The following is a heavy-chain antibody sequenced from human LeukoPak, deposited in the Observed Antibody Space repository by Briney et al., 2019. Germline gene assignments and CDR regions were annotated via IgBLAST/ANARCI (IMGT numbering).Heavy chain of an antibody. CDR2: IYPGDSDT. J-gene: IGHJ4*02. CDR3: ARQYSSSWYVLFDY. CDR1: GYSFTSYW. D-gene: IGHD6-13*01. Sequence: GESLKISCKGSGYSFTSYWIGWVRQMPGKGLEWMGIIYPGDSDTRHSPSFQGQITISADKSISTAYLQWSSLKASDTAMYYCARQYSSSWYVLFDYWGQGTLVTVSS. V-gene: IGHV5-51*01.